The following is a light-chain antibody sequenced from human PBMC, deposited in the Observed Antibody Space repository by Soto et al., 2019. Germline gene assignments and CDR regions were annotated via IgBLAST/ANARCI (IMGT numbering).Light chain of an antibody. CDR2: GAS. Sequence: EIVLTQSPGTLSLSPGERATLSCRASQSVSSSYLAWYQQKPGQAPRLLIYGASSRATGIPDRFSGSGSGTDFTLTSSRREPEDFAVSYCQQYGSSPPWTFGQGTEV. CDR3: QQYGSSPPWT. V-gene: IGKV3-20*01. J-gene: IGKJ1*01. CDR1: QSVSSSY.